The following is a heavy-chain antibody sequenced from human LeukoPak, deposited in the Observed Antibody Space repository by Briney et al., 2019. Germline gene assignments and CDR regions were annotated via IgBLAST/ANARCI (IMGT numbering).Heavy chain of an antibody. V-gene: IGHV3-21*01. Sequence: GGSLRLSCAASGFTLSSYSMNWVRQAPGKGLEWVSSISSSSSYIYYADSVKGRFTISRDNAKNSLYLQMNSLRAEDTAVYYCAREHDYYDSSGYSAFDYWGQGTLVTVSS. CDR3: AREHDYYDSSGYSAFDY. CDR1: GFTLSSYS. J-gene: IGHJ4*02. D-gene: IGHD3-22*01. CDR2: ISSSSSYI.